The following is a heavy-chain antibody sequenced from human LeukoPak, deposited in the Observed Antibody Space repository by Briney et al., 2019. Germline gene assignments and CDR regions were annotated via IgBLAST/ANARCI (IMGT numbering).Heavy chain of an antibody. J-gene: IGHJ3*01. V-gene: IGHV3-23*01. CDR3: ARVQSAAVGGFDV. CDR1: GFTYSSHG. Sequence: GGSLRLSCVASGFTYSSHGMNWVRQAPGKGLEWVSGITSGTRTYYADSVKGRFAISRDNSKNTMYLQMNSLRAEDTALYYCARVQSAAVGGFDVWGQGTRVSVFS. CDR2: ITSGTRT. D-gene: IGHD2-2*01.